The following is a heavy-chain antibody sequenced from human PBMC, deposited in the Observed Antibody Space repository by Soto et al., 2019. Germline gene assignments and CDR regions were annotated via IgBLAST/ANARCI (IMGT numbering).Heavy chain of an antibody. Sequence: PGGSLRLSCAASGVSFSDAWMNWVRQAPGKGLEWVGHTKSKSDGETTDYAALAKGRFTISKEDYKNTVYLQMDSLTTEDTAVYYCTTDPYSRSGYYYYFDYWGQGTLVTVSS. CDR3: TTDPYSRSGYYYYFDY. CDR2: TKSKSDGETT. CDR1: GVSFSDAW. V-gene: IGHV3-15*01. J-gene: IGHJ4*02. D-gene: IGHD3-22*01.